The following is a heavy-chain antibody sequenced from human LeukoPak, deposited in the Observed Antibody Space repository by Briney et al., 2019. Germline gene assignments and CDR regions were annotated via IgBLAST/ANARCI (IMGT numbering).Heavy chain of an antibody. CDR2: INPNTGDR. CDR1: GYTFTNYH. J-gene: IGHJ4*02. Sequence: ASVKVSCKASGYTFTNYHINWVRQAPGQGLEWRGWINPNTGDRGYAQKFQGRVSITSDTSISTAYMELGSPRSEDTAVYFCARTTSLTAFGYDYWGQGHLVTVSS. V-gene: IGHV1-8*03. D-gene: IGHD4-17*01. CDR3: ARTTSLTAFGYDY.